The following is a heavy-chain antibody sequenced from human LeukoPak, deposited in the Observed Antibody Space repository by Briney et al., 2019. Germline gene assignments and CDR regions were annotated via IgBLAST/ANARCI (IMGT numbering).Heavy chain of an antibody. CDR2: INSAGSST. D-gene: IGHD3-3*01. Sequence: GGSLRLSCAASGFTFSSYWMHWVRQAPGKGLVWVSRINSAGSSTSYADSVKGRFTISRDNAKNTLYLQMNSLRAEGTAVYYCASLRFLEWLDYWGQGTLVTVSS. CDR3: ASLRFLEWLDY. J-gene: IGHJ4*02. V-gene: IGHV3-74*01. CDR1: GFTFSSYW.